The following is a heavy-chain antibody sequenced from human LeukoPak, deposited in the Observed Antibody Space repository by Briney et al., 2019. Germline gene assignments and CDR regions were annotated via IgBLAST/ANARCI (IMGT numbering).Heavy chain of an antibody. CDR3: ARGVYSSSAGAFDI. V-gene: IGHV3-74*01. Sequence: GGSLRLSCAASGFTFSSHWMHWVRQAPGKGLVWVSRINTDGSTTDYAGSVKGRFTISRDNAKNSLFLQMNSLRDEDTAVYYCARGVYSSSAGAFDIWGQGTMVTVSS. J-gene: IGHJ3*02. D-gene: IGHD6-6*01. CDR1: GFTFSSHW. CDR2: INTDGSTT.